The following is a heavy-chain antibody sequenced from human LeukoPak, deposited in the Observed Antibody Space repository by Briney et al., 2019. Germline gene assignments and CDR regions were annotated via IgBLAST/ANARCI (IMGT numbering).Heavy chain of an antibody. Sequence: KCGESLKISCKGSGYNFTNYWIGWVRQMPGKGLEWMGIIYPGDSDTSYSPSFQGQVTISADKSISTAYLQWRSLQASDTAMYYCARRTGYYDISPYSKAFDIWGQGTMVTVSS. D-gene: IGHD3-22*01. J-gene: IGHJ3*02. CDR3: ARRTGYYDISPYSKAFDI. V-gene: IGHV5-51*01. CDR1: GYNFTNYW. CDR2: IYPGDSDT.